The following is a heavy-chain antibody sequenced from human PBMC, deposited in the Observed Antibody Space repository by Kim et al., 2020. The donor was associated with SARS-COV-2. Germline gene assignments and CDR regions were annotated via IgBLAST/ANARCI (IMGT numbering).Heavy chain of an antibody. CDR1: GYTFTSYA. Sequence: ASVKVSCKASGYTFTSYAMNWVRQAPGQGLEWMGWINTNTGNPTYAQGFTGRFVFSLDTSVSTAYLQISSLKAEDTAVYYCARAGLYGDPHSYYYYGMDVWGQGTTVTVSS. V-gene: IGHV7-4-1*02. CDR3: ARAGLYGDPHSYYYYGMDV. J-gene: IGHJ6*02. D-gene: IGHD4-17*01. CDR2: INTNTGNP.